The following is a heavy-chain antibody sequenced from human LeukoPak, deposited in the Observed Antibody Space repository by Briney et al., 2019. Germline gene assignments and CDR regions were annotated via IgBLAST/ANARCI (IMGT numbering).Heavy chain of an antibody. D-gene: IGHD3/OR15-3a*01. Sequence: GGSLRLSCAASGFTFSSYEMNWVRQAPGERLGWVSYISSSGSTIYYADSVKGRFTISRDNAKNSLYLQMNSLRAEDTAVYYCARESRTGIHSGYWGQGTLVTVSS. CDR3: ARESRTGIHSGY. CDR2: ISSSGSTI. J-gene: IGHJ4*02. V-gene: IGHV3-48*03. CDR1: GFTFSSYE.